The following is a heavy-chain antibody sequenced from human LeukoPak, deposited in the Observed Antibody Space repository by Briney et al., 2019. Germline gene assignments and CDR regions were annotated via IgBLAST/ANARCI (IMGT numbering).Heavy chain of an antibody. CDR2: IIPIFGTA. J-gene: IGHJ4*02. V-gene: IGHV1-69*13. Sequence: GASVRVSCKASGGTFSSYAISWVRQAPGQGLEWMGGIIPIFGTANYAQKFQGRVTITADESTSTAYMELSSLRSEDTAVYYCARDYGDLGGGFDYWGQGTLVTVSS. CDR1: GGTFSSYA. D-gene: IGHD4-17*01. CDR3: ARDYGDLGGGFDY.